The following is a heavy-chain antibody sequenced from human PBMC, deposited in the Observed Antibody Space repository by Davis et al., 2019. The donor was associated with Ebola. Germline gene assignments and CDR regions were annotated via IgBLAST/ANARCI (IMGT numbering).Heavy chain of an antibody. J-gene: IGHJ6*03. CDR2: INPSGGST. V-gene: IGHV1-46*01. CDR3: ARDAITIFGVPYPGDYMDV. D-gene: IGHD3-3*01. Sequence: ASVKVSCKASGYTFTSYYMHWVRQAPGQGLEWMGIINPSGGSTSYAQKFQGRVTMTRDTSTSTVYMELSSLRSEDTAVYYCARDAITIFGVPYPGDYMDVWGKGTTVTVSS. CDR1: GYTFTSYY.